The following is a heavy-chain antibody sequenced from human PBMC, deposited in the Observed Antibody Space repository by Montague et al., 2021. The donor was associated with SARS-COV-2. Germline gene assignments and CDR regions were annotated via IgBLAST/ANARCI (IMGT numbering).Heavy chain of an antibody. CDR2: IYYSGST. D-gene: IGHD3-9*01. V-gene: IGHV4-31*03. Sequence: TLSLTCTVSGGSISSGGYYWSWIRQHPGKGLEWIGYIYYSGSTYYNPSLKSRVTISVDTSKNQFSPKLSSVTAADTAVYYCARDRGYFDWLFHSDYYYYGMDVWGQGTTVTVSS. CDR3: ARDRGYFDWLFHSDYYYYGMDV. J-gene: IGHJ6*02. CDR1: GGSISSGGYY.